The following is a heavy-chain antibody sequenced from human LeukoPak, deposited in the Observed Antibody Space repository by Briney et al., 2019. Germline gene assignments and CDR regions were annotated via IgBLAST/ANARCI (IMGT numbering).Heavy chain of an antibody. J-gene: IGHJ4*02. Sequence: ASVKVSCKASGYTFTSYGISWVRPAPGQGGEWMGWISAYNGNTNYAQKLQGRVTMTTDTSTSTAYMELRSLGSDDTAVYYCARAWSAAPDYWGQGTLVTVSS. V-gene: IGHV1-18*01. D-gene: IGHD2-2*01. CDR1: GYTFTSYG. CDR3: ARAWSAAPDY. CDR2: ISAYNGNT.